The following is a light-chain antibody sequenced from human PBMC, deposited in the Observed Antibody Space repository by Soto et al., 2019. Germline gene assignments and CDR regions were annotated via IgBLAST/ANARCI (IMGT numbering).Light chain of an antibody. CDR3: QSYDSSLSGYV. V-gene: IGLV1-40*01. CDR2: GNS. Sequence: QPVLTQPPSVSGAPGQRVTISCTGTSSNIGAGYVVNWYQQPPGKAPKLLIYGNSNRPSGVPDRFSGSKSGTSASLAITGLQAEDEADYFCQSYDSSLSGYVFGTGTKLTVL. CDR1: SSNIGAGYV. J-gene: IGLJ1*01.